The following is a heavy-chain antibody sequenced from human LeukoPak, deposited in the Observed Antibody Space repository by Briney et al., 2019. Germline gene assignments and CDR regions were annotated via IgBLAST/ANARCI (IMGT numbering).Heavy chain of an antibody. D-gene: IGHD5-12*01. V-gene: IGHV6-1*01. CDR3: ARGVGYRGYVDY. J-gene: IGHJ4*02. CDR1: GDSVSRYGSS. Sequence: SQTLSLTCAISGDSVSRYGSSWNWIRQSPSRGLEWLGRTYYTSKWYNDYRVSVNSRITITPDTSRNQFSLQLNSVTPEDTALYYCARGVGYRGYVDYWGQGTLVTVSS. CDR2: TYYTSKWYN.